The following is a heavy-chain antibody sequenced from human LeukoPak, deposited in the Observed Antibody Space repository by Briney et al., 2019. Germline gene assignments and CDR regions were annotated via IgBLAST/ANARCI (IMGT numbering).Heavy chain of an antibody. D-gene: IGHD6-13*01. J-gene: IGHJ5*02. CDR1: GYTFTGYY. CDR2: ISAYNGNT. Sequence: ASVKVSCKASGYTFTGYYMHWVRQAPGQGLEWMGWISAYNGNTNYAQKLQGGVTMTTDTSTSTAYMELRSLRSDDTAVYYCARCIAAAVWFDPWGQGTLVTVSS. CDR3: ARCIAAAVWFDP. V-gene: IGHV1-18*04.